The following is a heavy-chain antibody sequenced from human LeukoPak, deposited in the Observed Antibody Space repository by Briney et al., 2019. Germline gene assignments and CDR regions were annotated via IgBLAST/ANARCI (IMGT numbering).Heavy chain of an antibody. V-gene: IGHV3-74*01. D-gene: IGHD2/OR15-2a*01. Sequence: GGSLRLSCAASGNYWMHWVRQVPGKGLVWVSHINSDGSWTSYADSVKGRFTISKDNAKNTVYLQMNSLSAEDTAVYYCVSFYETYWGRGTLVTVSS. CDR1: GNYW. CDR3: VSFYETY. CDR2: INSDGSWT. J-gene: IGHJ4*02.